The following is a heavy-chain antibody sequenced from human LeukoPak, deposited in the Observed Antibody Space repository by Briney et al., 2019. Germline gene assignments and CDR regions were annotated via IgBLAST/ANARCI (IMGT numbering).Heavy chain of an antibody. Sequence: RGSLRLSCAASGFSFRRYDMSWVRQAPGKGLEWVSAIIGAGDSTYYVDSVKGRFSISRDNSKNTLYLQMNSLRAEDTAVYYCALYCSGGSCYSMGGAFDIWGQGTVVTVSS. D-gene: IGHD2-15*01. J-gene: IGHJ3*02. CDR1: GFSFRRYD. CDR3: ALYCSGGSCYSMGGAFDI. CDR2: IIGAGDST. V-gene: IGHV3-23*01.